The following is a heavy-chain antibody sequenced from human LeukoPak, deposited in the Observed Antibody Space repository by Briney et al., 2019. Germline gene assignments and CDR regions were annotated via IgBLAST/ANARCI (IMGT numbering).Heavy chain of an antibody. CDR1: GGSISSYY. V-gene: IGHV4-59*12. Sequence: PSETLSLTCTVSGGSISSYYWSWIRQPPGKGLEWIGYIYYSGSTNYNPSFKRRVTISVDTSQNQFSVRLSSVTAADTAVYYCARGRYLTTGGGAAAGFLDYWGQGTLVTVSS. J-gene: IGHJ4*02. D-gene: IGHD6-13*01. CDR2: IYYSGST. CDR3: ARGRYLTTGGGAAAGFLDY.